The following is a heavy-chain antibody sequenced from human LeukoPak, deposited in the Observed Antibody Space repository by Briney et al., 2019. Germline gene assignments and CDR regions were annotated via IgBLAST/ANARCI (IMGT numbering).Heavy chain of an antibody. CDR2: INSDGSST. CDR3: ARDIEDTAMVVYYYFDY. J-gene: IGHJ4*02. CDR1: GFTFSSYW. Sequence: GGSLRLSCAASGFTFSSYWMHWVRQVPGKGLVWVSRINSDGSSTSYADSVKGRFTISRDNAKNTLYLQMNSLRAEDTAVYYCARDIEDTAMVVYYYFDYWGQGTLVTVSS. V-gene: IGHV3-74*01. D-gene: IGHD5-18*01.